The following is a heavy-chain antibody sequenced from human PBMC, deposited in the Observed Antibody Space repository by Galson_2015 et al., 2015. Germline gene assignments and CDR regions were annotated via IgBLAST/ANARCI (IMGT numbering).Heavy chain of an antibody. J-gene: IGHJ3*02. CDR2: TYYRSKWYN. CDR1: GDSVSSNSAA. CDR3: ARSGDYADPNAFAI. V-gene: IGHV6-1*01. D-gene: IGHD4-17*01. Sequence: CAISGDSVSSNSAAWNWIRQSPSRGLEWPGRTYYRSKWYNDYAVSVKSRITINPDTSKNQFSLQLNSVTPEDTAVYYCARSGDYADPNAFAIWGQGTMVTVSS.